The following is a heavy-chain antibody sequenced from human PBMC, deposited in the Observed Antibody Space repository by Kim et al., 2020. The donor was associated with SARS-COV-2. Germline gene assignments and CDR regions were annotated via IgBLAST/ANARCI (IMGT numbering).Heavy chain of an antibody. J-gene: IGHJ4*02. V-gene: IGHV3-9*01. CDR3: VKVRLYSYAYPGKGGYFDS. Sequence: GGSLRLSCAASGFTFDDYAMHWVRQAPGKGLEWVSGVSWNSGSIGYADSVKGRFTISRDNAKNSLFLQMNSLRAEDTALYYCVKVRLYSYAYPGKGGYFDSWGQGTLVTVSS. D-gene: IGHD5-18*01. CDR1: GFTFDDYA. CDR2: VSWNSGSI.